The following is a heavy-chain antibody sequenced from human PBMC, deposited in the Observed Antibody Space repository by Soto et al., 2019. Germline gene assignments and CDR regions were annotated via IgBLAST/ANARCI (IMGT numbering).Heavy chain of an antibody. CDR3: ARDLGGYSYYYYGMDV. CDR1: VFTFSIYA. V-gene: IGHV3-30-3*01. CDR2: ISYDGSNK. J-gene: IGHJ6*01. Sequence: WGSLRLACASSVFTFSIYAMHWVRQAPGKGLEWVAVISYDGSNKYYADSVKGRFTISRDNSKNTLYLQMNSLRAEDTAVYYCARDLGGYSYYYYGMDVWGQGTTVTVSS.